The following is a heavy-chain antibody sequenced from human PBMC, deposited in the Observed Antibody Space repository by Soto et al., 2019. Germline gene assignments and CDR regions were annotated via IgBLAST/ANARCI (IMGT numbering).Heavy chain of an antibody. CDR3: ARYDYVWGSYRTKPLNWFDP. CDR2: IIPIFGTA. D-gene: IGHD3-16*02. V-gene: IGHV1-69*13. Sequence: GASVKVSCKASGGTFSSYAISWVRQAPGQGLEWMGGIIPIFGTANYAQKFQGRVTITADESTSTAYMELSSLRSEDTAVYYCARYDYVWGSYRTKPLNWFDPWGQGTLVTVSS. J-gene: IGHJ5*02. CDR1: GGTFSSYA.